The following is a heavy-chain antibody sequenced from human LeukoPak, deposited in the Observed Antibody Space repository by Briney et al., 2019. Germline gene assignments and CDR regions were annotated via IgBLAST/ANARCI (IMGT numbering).Heavy chain of an antibody. J-gene: IGHJ4*02. CDR3: ARREDSADYFDY. V-gene: IGHV3-48*03. CDR2: ISSSGSTI. Sequence: GGSLRLSRAASGFTFSSYEMNWVRQAPGKGLEWVSYISSSGSTIYYADSVKGRFTISRDNAKNSLYLQMNSLRAEDTAVYYCARREDSADYFDYWGQGTLVTVSS. D-gene: IGHD1-26*01. CDR1: GFTFSSYE.